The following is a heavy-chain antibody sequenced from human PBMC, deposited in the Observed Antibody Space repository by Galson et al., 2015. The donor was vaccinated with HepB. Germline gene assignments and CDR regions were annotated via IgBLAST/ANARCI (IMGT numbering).Heavy chain of an antibody. V-gene: IGHV3-7*03. D-gene: IGHD3-3*01. Sequence: SLRLSCAASGFTFSSYWMSWVRQAPGKGLEWVANIKQDGSEKYYVDSVKGRFTISRDNAKNSLYLQMNSLRAEDTAVYYCARDEFGVVVLSVGPGDVWGKGTTVTVSS. CDR1: GFTFSSYW. CDR3: ARDEFGVVVLSVGPGDV. J-gene: IGHJ6*04. CDR2: IKQDGSEK.